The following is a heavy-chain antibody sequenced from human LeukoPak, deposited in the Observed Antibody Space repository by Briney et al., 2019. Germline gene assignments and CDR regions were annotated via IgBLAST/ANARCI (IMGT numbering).Heavy chain of an antibody. CDR2: IFYRGST. V-gene: IGHV4-39*07. CDR1: GDSISSRSYY. Sequence: NPSETLSLTCTVSGDSISSRSYYWDWIRQPPGGGLEWMGSIFYRGSTYYNPSLKSRVTTSIDTSKNQFSLKLSSVTAADTAVYYCARGRWWFAGRPPHYMDVWGKGTTVTVSS. D-gene: IGHD6-6*01. J-gene: IGHJ6*03. CDR3: ARGRWWFAGRPPHYMDV.